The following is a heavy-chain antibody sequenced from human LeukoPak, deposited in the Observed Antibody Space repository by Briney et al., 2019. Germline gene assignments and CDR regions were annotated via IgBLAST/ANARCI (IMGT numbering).Heavy chain of an antibody. D-gene: IGHD3-16*02. CDR1: GFTFNAYG. CDR3: ASRAYDYVWGSYRYMDYFDY. V-gene: IGHV3-30*03. CDR2: VSYDGSDQ. Sequence: GGSLRLSCAASGFTFNAYGMHWVRQAPGKGLEWVAVVSYDGSDQYYEDSVKGRFTISRDNSKSTLYLQMNSLRPEDTAVYFCASRAYDYVWGSYRYMDYFDYWGQGTLVTVSS. J-gene: IGHJ4*02.